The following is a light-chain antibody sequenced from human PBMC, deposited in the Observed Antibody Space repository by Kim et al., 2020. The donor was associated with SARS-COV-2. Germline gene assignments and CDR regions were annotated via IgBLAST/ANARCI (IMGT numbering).Light chain of an antibody. Sequence: GQRVTNSCSGSSSNSGLSSVNWYQHLPGTAPKLLIFSNNQRPSGVPDRFSGSKSDTSASLAINGLQSEDESDFYCATWDDSLNGWVFGGGTQLTVL. CDR2: SNN. CDR3: ATWDDSLNGWV. CDR1: SSNSGLSS. J-gene: IGLJ3*02. V-gene: IGLV1-44*01.